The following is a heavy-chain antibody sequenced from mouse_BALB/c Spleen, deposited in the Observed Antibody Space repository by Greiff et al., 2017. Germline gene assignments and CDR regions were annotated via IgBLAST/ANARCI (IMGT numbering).Heavy chain of an antibody. Sequence: EVKVVESGGGLVQPGGSMKLSCVASGFTFSNYWMNWVRQSPEKGLEWVAEIRLKSNNYATHYAESVKGRFTISRDDSKSSVYLQMNNLRAEDTGIYYCTSTTVVPTGYFDVWGAGTTVTVSS. CDR1: GFTFSNYW. D-gene: IGHD1-1*01. V-gene: IGHV6-6*02. CDR3: TSTTVVPTGYFDV. J-gene: IGHJ1*01. CDR2: IRLKSNNYAT.